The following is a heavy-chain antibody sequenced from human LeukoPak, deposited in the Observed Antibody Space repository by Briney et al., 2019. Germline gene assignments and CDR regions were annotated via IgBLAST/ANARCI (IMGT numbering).Heavy chain of an antibody. D-gene: IGHD2-2*02. CDR2: ISSSSSTI. Sequence: GGSLRLSCAASGFTFSSYSMNWVRQAPGKGLEWVSYISSSSSTIYYADSVKGRFTISRDNAKNSLYLQMNSLRDEDTAVYYCARDSCSSTSCYTPNWFDPWGQGTLVTVSS. V-gene: IGHV3-48*02. CDR3: ARDSCSSTSCYTPNWFDP. J-gene: IGHJ5*02. CDR1: GFTFSSYS.